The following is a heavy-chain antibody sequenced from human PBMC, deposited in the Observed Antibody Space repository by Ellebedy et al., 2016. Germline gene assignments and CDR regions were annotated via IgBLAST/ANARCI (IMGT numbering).Heavy chain of an antibody. CDR2: ISASNGNT. J-gene: IGHJ4*02. CDR3: ARSLGFCTETSCLRDFDS. D-gene: IGHD2-2*01. Sequence: ASVKVSCXASGYTFTSYGISWVRQAPGQGLEWMGWISASNGNTHYAQKLQGRVTMTTDTSTSTAYMELRSLRSDDTAVYYCARSLGFCTETSCLRDFDSWGQGTLVTVSS. CDR1: GYTFTSYG. V-gene: IGHV1-18*01.